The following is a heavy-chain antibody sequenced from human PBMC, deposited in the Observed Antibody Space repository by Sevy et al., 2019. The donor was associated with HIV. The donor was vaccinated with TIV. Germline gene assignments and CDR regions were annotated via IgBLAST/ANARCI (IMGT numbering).Heavy chain of an antibody. J-gene: IGHJ4*02. D-gene: IGHD3-22*01. Sequence: GGSLRLSCAASGFTFISYSMSWVRQAPGKGLEWVSSISSSGGSTYYADSVKGRFTISRDNSNNILDLQMNSLRADDTAVYYWAKEDTSGFYWGQGTLVTVSS. CDR3: AKEDTSGFY. V-gene: IGHV3-23*01. CDR1: GFTFISYS. CDR2: ISSSGGST.